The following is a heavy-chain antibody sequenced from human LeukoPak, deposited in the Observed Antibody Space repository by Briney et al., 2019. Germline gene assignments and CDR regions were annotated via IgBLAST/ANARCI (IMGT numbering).Heavy chain of an antibody. CDR3: AREQWAYRSYYASSGYHDY. Sequence: SETLSLTCSVSGYSISSAYYWGWIRQPPGKGLEWIGTMYHSGSTNYNPSLKSRVTISVDTSRNQFSLNLTSVTAADTAMYYCAREQWAYRSYYASSGYHDYWGQGTLVTVSS. CDR2: MYHSGST. D-gene: IGHD3-22*01. V-gene: IGHV4-38-2*02. J-gene: IGHJ4*02. CDR1: GYSISSAYY.